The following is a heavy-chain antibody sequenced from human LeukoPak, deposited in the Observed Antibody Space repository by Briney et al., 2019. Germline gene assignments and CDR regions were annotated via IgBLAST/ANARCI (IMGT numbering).Heavy chain of an antibody. V-gene: IGHV4-30-4*01. Sequence: SETLSLTCTVSGGSMRSGDYYWSWIRPPPGKGLEWIGYIYYSGSTYYNPSLKSRVTISVDTSKNQFSLKLSSVTAADTAVYYCGRARYDYVWGSYRYYFDYWGQGTLVTVSS. CDR1: GGSMRSGDYY. CDR3: GRARYDYVWGSYRYYFDY. J-gene: IGHJ4*02. CDR2: IYYSGST. D-gene: IGHD3-16*02.